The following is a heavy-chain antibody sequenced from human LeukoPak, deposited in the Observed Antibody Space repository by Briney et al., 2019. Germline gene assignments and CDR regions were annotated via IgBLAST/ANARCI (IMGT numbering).Heavy chain of an antibody. D-gene: IGHD2-21*01. V-gene: IGHV4-31*03. CDR1: GGSISSGGYY. CDR2: IYYSGST. Sequence: PSETLSLTCTVSGGSISSGGYYWSWLRQHPGKGLEWIGYIYYSGSTYYNPSLKSRVTISVDTSKNQFSLKLSSVTAADTAVYYCARVWTKVGMDVWGQGTTVTVSS. J-gene: IGHJ6*02. CDR3: ARVWTKVGMDV.